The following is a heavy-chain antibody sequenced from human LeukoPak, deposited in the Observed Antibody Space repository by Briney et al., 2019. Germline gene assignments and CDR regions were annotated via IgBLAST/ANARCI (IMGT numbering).Heavy chain of an antibody. CDR1: GFTFSSYH. D-gene: IGHD5-18*01. Sequence: SGGSLRLSCEVSGFTFSSYHMNWVRQAPGKGLEWVSSIGSSGSYIYYADSLTGRFTISRDNAKNSLYLQMNSLRAEDTAMYYCARRATTERGHSYGLDFWGQGTLVTVSS. CDR3: ARRATTERGHSYGLDF. J-gene: IGHJ4*02. V-gene: IGHV3-21*01. CDR2: IGSSGSYI.